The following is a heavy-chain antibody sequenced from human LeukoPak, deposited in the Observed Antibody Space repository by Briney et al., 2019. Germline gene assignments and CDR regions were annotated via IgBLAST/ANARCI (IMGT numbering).Heavy chain of an antibody. CDR1: GFTFSSYH. D-gene: IGHD5-18*01. Sequence: SGGSLRLSCEVSGFTFSSYHMNWVRQAPGKGLEWVSSIGSSGSYIYYADSLTGRFTISRDNAKNSLYLQMNSLRAEDTAMYYCARRATTERGHSYGLDFWGQGTLVTVSS. CDR3: ARRATTERGHSYGLDF. J-gene: IGHJ4*02. V-gene: IGHV3-21*01. CDR2: IGSSGSYI.